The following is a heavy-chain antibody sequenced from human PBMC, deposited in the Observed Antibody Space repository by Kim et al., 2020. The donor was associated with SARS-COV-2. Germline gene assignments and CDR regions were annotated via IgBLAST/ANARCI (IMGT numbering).Heavy chain of an antibody. J-gene: IGHJ4*02. D-gene: IGHD6-19*01. CDR2: TSGSGGST. Sequence: GGSLRLSCAASGITFSSYAMSWVRQAPGKGLEWVAATSGSGGSTFYADSVKGRFTITRDNSKNTQDLQMNSVRAEDTALYYCAMSIAVTGTIDYWGQGTLVTVSS. V-gene: IGHV3-23*01. CDR1: GITFSSYA. CDR3: AMSIAVTGTIDY.